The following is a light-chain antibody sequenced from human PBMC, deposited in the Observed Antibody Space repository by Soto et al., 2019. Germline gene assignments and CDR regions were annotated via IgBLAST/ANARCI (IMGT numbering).Light chain of an antibody. CDR3: QQSDSYRT. CDR1: QNISMW. V-gene: IGKV1-5*01. J-gene: IGKJ2*01. Sequence: DIQMTQSPSTLSASVGDRVTITCRSSQNISMWLAWYQQKSRKAPKLLISDVSKLESGVPSRFSGSGSGTEFSRAVRGLQPDDFATYYCQQSDSYRTFGQGTTVEVK. CDR2: DVS.